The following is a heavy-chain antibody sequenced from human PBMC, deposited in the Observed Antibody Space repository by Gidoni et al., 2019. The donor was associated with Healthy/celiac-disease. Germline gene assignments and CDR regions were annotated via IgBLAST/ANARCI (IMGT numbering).Heavy chain of an antibody. CDR1: GSTFSSYC. CDR2: ISYDGSNK. CDR3: AILVLKGDFDL. V-gene: IGHV3-30*03. Sequence: QVQLVESGGGVVQPGRSLRRSCEAPGSTFSSYCMHWVRQAPGKGLEWVAVISYDGSNKYYADSVKGRFTISRDNSKNTLYLQMNSLRAEDTAVYYCAILVLKGDFDLWGRGTLVTVSS. J-gene: IGHJ2*01. D-gene: IGHD6-6*01.